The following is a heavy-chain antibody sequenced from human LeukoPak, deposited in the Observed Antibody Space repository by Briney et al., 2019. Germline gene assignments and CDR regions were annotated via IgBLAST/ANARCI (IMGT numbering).Heavy chain of an antibody. J-gene: IGHJ5*02. CDR1: GYTFTNYA. CDR2: INTNTGNP. CDR3: ARTAPPYFYSGSYLNWFDP. Sequence: ASVKVSCKASGYTFTNYAINWVRQAPGQGLEWMGWINTNTGNPTYAQGFTGRFVFSLDTSVSTAYLQISSLKAEDTAVYYCARTAPPYFYSGSYLNWFDPWGQGTLVTVSS. D-gene: IGHD1-26*01. V-gene: IGHV7-4-1*02.